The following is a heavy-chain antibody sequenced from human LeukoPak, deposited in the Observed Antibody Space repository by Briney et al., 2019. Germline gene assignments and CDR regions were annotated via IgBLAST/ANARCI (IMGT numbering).Heavy chain of an antibody. CDR2: INTNTGNP. CDR3: ARSYGAFEGDTYYYYGMDV. J-gene: IGHJ6*02. Sequence: ASVKVSCKASGYTFTSYDINWVRQATGQGLEWMGWINTNTGNPKSAQGFTERFVFSLDASVSTAYLQISSLKAEDTAVYYCARSYGAFEGDTYYYYGMDVWGQGTTVTVSS. D-gene: IGHD2-21*02. V-gene: IGHV7-4-1*02. CDR1: GYTFTSYD.